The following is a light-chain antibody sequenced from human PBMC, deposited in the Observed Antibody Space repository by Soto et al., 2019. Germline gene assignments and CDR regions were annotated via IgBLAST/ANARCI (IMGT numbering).Light chain of an antibody. CDR3: QQNNNWPRT. V-gene: IGKV3-15*01. CDR1: QSVSSN. J-gene: IGKJ1*01. Sequence: EIVMTQSPATLSVSPGERVTLSCRASQSVSSNLVWYQQRPGQAPRLLIYGASTKATDIPVRFSGSGSGTAFTLTISSLQSEDVAVYYCQQNNNWPRTFGQGTKVEIK. CDR2: GAS.